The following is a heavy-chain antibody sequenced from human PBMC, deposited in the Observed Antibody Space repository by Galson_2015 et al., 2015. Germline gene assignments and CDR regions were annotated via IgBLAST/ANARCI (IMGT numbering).Heavy chain of an antibody. CDR2: ISYDGSNK. CDR1: GFTFSSYA. CDR3: TTAYLEYSGSSGRATGPSAFDI. J-gene: IGHJ3*02. D-gene: IGHD1-26*01. V-gene: IGHV3-30-3*01. Sequence: SLRLSCAASGFTFSSYAMHWVRQAPGKGLEWVAVISYDGSNKYYADSVKGRFTISRDNSKNTLYLQMNSLRAEDTAVYYCTTAYLEYSGSSGRATGPSAFDIWGQGTMVTVSS.